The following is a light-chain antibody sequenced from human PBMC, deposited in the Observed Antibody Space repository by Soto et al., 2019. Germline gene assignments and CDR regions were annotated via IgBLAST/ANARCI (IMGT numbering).Light chain of an antibody. CDR2: DNN. CDR3: GTWDSSLSAWV. Sequence: QPVLTQPPSVSAAPGQTVTISCSGSSSNIGNNYVSWYQQLPGTAPKLLIYDNNKRPSGIPDRFSGSKSGTSATLGITGLQTGDEADYYCGTWDSSLSAWVFGGGTKLTVL. J-gene: IGLJ3*02. V-gene: IGLV1-51*01. CDR1: SSNIGNNY.